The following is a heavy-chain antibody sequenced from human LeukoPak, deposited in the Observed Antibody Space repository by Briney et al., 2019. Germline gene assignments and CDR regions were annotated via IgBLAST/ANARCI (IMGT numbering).Heavy chain of an antibody. CDR2: ISGSNSYI. J-gene: IGHJ6*04. CDR3: AELGITMIGGV. D-gene: IGHD3-10*02. Sequence: GGSLRLSCAASGFTFSSYSMNWVRQAPGKVLEWVSSISGSNSYIYYAYSMKGRFTISRDNAKNSLYLQMNSLRAEDTAVYYCAELGITMIGGVWGKGTTVTISS. V-gene: IGHV3-21*01. CDR1: GFTFSSYS.